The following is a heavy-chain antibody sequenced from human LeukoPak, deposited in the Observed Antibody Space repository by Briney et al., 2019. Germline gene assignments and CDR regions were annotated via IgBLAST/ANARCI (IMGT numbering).Heavy chain of an antibody. Sequence: GGPLRLSCAASGFTFSGYAMHWVRQAPGKGLEWVAVISYDGSNKYYADSAKGRFTISRDNSKNTLYLQMNSLRAEDTAVYYCARAGPVVPAARNYYYYGMDVWGQGTTVTVSS. CDR3: ARAGPVVPAARNYYYYGMDV. CDR2: ISYDGSNK. J-gene: IGHJ6*02. V-gene: IGHV3-30-3*01. D-gene: IGHD2-2*01. CDR1: GFTFSGYA.